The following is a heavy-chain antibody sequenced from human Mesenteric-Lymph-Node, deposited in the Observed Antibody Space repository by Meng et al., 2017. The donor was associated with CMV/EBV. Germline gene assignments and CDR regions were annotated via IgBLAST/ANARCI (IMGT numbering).Heavy chain of an antibody. J-gene: IGHJ6*02. CDR1: GFTFSNYE. CDR2: ISSSGSTV. V-gene: IGHV3-48*03. D-gene: IGHD3-22*01. Sequence: GESLKISCATSGFTFSNYEMNWVRRAPGKGLEWVSYISSSGSTVYDADSVKGRFTISRDNAKNSLYLQMNSLRAEDTAVYYCAREFSSAGGYYTLPYYYGMDVWGQGTTVTVSS. CDR3: AREFSSAGGYYTLPYYYGMDV.